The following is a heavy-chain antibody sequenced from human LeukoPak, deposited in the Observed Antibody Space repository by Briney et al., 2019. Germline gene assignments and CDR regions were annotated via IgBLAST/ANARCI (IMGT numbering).Heavy chain of an antibody. J-gene: IGHJ4*02. CDR3: ARLLGQWLVLGFDY. V-gene: IGHV4-39*01. Sequence: PSETLSLTCTVSGGSISSSSYYWGWIRQPPGQGLEWIGCIYYSGSTYYNPSLKSRVSISVDTSKNQFSLQLSSVTAADTAVYYCARLLGQWLVLGFDYWGQGTLVTVSS. D-gene: IGHD6-19*01. CDR2: IYYSGST. CDR1: GGSISSSSYY.